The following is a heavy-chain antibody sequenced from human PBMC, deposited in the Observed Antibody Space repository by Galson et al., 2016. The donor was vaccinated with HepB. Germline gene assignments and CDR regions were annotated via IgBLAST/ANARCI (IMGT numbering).Heavy chain of an antibody. Sequence: SLRLSCAASGFTFDDYGMSWVRQVPGKGLEWVSGIHWNGESESYGDSVRGRFTISRDNSRNSVSLQLNSLRAEDTALYYCARVAGCGQRGAIDIWGQGTMVIVSS. CDR1: GFTFDDYG. V-gene: IGHV3-20*04. D-gene: IGHD6-19*01. J-gene: IGHJ3*02. CDR3: ARVAGCGQRGAIDI. CDR2: IHWNGESE.